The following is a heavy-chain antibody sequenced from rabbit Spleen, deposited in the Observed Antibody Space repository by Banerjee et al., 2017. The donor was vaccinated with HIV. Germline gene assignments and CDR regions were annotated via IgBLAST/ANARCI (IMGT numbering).Heavy chain of an antibody. Sequence: QEQLEESGGDLVKPEGSLTLTCTASGFSFSGAYDMCWVRQAPGKGLEWIACIYAGSSGSTYYASWAKGRFTISKTSSTTVTLQMTSLTVADTATYFCARDGAGGSYFNLWGQGTLVTVS. D-gene: IGHD8-1*01. CDR1: GFSFSGAYD. V-gene: IGHV1S45*01. J-gene: IGHJ4*01. CDR2: IYAGSSGST. CDR3: ARDGAGGSYFNL.